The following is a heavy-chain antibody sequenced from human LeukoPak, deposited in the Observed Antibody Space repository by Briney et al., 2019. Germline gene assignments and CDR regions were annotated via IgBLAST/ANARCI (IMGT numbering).Heavy chain of an antibody. CDR3: ARLRYSSGWYSSGFDY. CDR1: GGSISSYY. J-gene: IGHJ4*02. CDR2: INHSGST. V-gene: IGHV4-34*01. Sequence: RPSETLSLTCTVSGGSISSYYWSWIRQPPGKGLEWIGEINHSGSTNYNPSLKSRVTISVDTSKNQFSLKLSSVTAADMAVYYCARLRYSSGWYSSGFDYWGQGTLVTVSS. D-gene: IGHD6-19*01.